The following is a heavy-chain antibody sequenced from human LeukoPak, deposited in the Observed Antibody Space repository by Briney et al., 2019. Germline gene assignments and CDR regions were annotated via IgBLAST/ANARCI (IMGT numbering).Heavy chain of an antibody. Sequence: PGGSLRLSCAASGFTFSSYGMSWIRQAPGKGLEWVSAISGSGGSTYYADSVKGRFTISRDNSKNTLYLQMNSLRAEDTAVYYFAKDFGGQGLVRLFGDYWAQETLV. CDR3: AKDFGGQGLVRLFGDY. CDR2: ISGSGGST. D-gene: IGHD6-19*01. J-gene: IGHJ4*02. V-gene: IGHV3-23*01. CDR1: GFTFSSYG.